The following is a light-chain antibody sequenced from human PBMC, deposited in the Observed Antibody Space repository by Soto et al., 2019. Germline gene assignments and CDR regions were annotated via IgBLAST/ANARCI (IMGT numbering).Light chain of an antibody. CDR2: EVS. CDR3: SSYTSSNTLYV. J-gene: IGLJ1*01. V-gene: IGLV2-18*02. Sequence: QSALTQPPSVSGSPGQSVTISCTGTSIDFVTYNRVSWYQQPPGTAPKLMIYEVSNRPSGVSNRFSGSKSGNTASLTISGLQAEDEADYYCSSYTSSNTLYVFGTGTKVTVL. CDR1: SIDFVTYNR.